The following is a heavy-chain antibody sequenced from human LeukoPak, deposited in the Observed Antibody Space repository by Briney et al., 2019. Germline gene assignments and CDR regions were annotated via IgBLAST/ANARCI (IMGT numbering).Heavy chain of an antibody. J-gene: IGHJ5*02. D-gene: IGHD3-22*01. CDR1: GYTFTSYY. Sequence: ASVKVSCKASGYTFTSYYMHWVRQAPGQGLEWMGIINPSGGSTSYAQKFQGRVTMTRDTSTSTVYMELSSLRSEDTAVYYCARDALSYDSSGYYCGSWFDPWGQGTLVTVSS. CDR2: INPSGGST. CDR3: ARDALSYDSSGYYCGSWFDP. V-gene: IGHV1-46*01.